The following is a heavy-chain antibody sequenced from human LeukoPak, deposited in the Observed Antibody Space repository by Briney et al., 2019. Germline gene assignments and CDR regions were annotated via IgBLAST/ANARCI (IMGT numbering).Heavy chain of an antibody. Sequence: SETLSLTCTVSGGSISSYHWSWIRQPPGKGLEWIGHIYYTWSTNHNPSLKSPVTISLDTSKNQFSLKLSSVTAADTAVYYCTRSLGVVIHGGMDVWGQGTTVTVSS. D-gene: IGHD3-3*01. CDR3: TRSLGVVIHGGMDV. CDR1: GGSISSYH. V-gene: IGHV4-59*01. J-gene: IGHJ6*02. CDR2: IYYTWST.